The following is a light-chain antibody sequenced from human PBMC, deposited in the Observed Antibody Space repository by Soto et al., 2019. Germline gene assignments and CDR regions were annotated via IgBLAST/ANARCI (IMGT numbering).Light chain of an antibody. V-gene: IGKV3-11*01. Sequence: EIVLTQSPATLSLSPGERATLSCRASQSISNNLAWYQQKPGQAPRLVIYSAFTRATGIPARFSGSGSGTDFTLTISSLEPEDSAVYYCQQRNVWPPVTFGQGTRLENK. CDR1: QSISNN. CDR2: SAF. CDR3: QQRNVWPPVT. J-gene: IGKJ5*01.